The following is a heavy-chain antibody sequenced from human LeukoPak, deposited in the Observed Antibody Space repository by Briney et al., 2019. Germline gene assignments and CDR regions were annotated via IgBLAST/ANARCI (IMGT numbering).Heavy chain of an antibody. D-gene: IGHD2-2*01. CDR2: INHSGST. CDR3: ARACTSCCGRGWLDP. V-gene: IGHV4-34*01. CDR1: GGSFTDYY. J-gene: IGHJ5*02. Sequence: SETLSLTCGVYGGSFTDYYWTWIRQPPGKGLEWIGEINHSGSTNYNPSLKSRVTVSVDTSKNQFSLNLNSVTAADTAVYYCARACTSCCGRGWLDPWGQGTLVTVSS.